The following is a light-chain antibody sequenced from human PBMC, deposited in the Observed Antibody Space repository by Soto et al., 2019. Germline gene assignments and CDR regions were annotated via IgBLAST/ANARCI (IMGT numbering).Light chain of an antibody. J-gene: IGKJ1*01. Sequence: AIQMTQSPSSLSASVGDRVTITCRASQGIRNDLGWYQQKPGKAPKLLIYKASTLESGVSSRFSGSGSGTEFTLTISSLQPDDFATYYCQQYQTYSQFGQGTKVDIK. V-gene: IGKV1-6*01. CDR1: QGIRND. CDR2: KAS. CDR3: QQYQTYSQ.